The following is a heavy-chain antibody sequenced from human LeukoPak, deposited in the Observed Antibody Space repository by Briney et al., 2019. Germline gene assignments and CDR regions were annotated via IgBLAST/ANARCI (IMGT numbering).Heavy chain of an antibody. Sequence: GSLRLSCAASGFTFSSYWMHWVRQAPGKGLVWVSRINSDGSSTSYADSVKGRFTISRDNAKNTLYLQMNSLRAEDTAVYYCARSYYDSSALDYWGQGTLVTVSS. V-gene: IGHV3-74*01. D-gene: IGHD3-22*01. CDR2: INSDGSST. J-gene: IGHJ4*02. CDR1: GFTFSSYW. CDR3: ARSYYDSSALDY.